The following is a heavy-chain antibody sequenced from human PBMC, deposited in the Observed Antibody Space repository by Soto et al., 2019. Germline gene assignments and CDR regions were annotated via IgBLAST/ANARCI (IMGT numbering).Heavy chain of an antibody. CDR2: ISSSSSTI. D-gene: IGHD2-21*01. Sequence: DVQLVESGGGLVQPGGSLRLSCAASGFTFSSSSMNWVRQAPGKGLEWVSCISSSSSTIYYADSVKGRFTISRDNAKNSQYLQMNSLRAEDTAVDYCTRLFVLVEGVDYWGQGTLVTVSS. J-gene: IGHJ4*02. V-gene: IGHV3-48*01. CDR1: GFTFSSSS. CDR3: TRLFVLVEGVDY.